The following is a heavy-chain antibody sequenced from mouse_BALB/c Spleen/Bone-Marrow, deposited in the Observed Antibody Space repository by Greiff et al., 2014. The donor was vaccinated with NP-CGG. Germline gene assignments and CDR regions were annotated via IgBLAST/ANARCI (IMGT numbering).Heavy chain of an antibody. CDR1: GFSLTNYG. CDR2: IWADGST. V-gene: IGHV2-9*02. J-gene: IGHJ4*01. Sequence: VQLQQSGPGLVAPSQGLSITCTVSGFSLTNYGVHWVRQPPGKGLEWLGVIWADGSTNYNSALMSRLSISKDNSKSQVFFKMNSPQTDDTAMYYCARITTATGAMDCWGQGTSVTVSS. D-gene: IGHD1-2*01. CDR3: ARITTATGAMDC.